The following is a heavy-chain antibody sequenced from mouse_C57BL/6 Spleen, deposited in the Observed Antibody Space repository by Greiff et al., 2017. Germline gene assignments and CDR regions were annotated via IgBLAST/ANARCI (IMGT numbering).Heavy chain of an antibody. CDR1: GYTFTSYW. CDR3: ARGGGNYIYAMDY. Sequence: QVQLQQPGAELVKPGASVKLSCKASGYTFTSYWMHWVKQRPGQGLEWIGMIHPNSGSTNYNEKFKSKATLTVDKSSSTAYMQLSSLTSEDSAVYYCARGGGNYIYAMDYWGQGTSVTVSS. D-gene: IGHD2-1*01. J-gene: IGHJ4*01. V-gene: IGHV1-64*01. CDR2: IHPNSGST.